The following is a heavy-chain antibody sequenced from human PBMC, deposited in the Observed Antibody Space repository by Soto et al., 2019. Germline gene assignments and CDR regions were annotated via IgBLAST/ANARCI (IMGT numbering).Heavy chain of an antibody. CDR1: GGSISSGDYY. Sequence: SETLSLTCTVSGGSISSGDYYWSWIRQPPGKGLEWIGYIYYSGSTYYNPSLKSRVTISVDTSKNQFSLKLSSVTAADTAVHYCARSEAVKNFWLFDYWGKGTLVTVSS. D-gene: IGHD4-17*01. CDR3: ARSEAVKNFWLFDY. CDR2: IYYSGST. V-gene: IGHV4-30-4*01. J-gene: IGHJ4*02.